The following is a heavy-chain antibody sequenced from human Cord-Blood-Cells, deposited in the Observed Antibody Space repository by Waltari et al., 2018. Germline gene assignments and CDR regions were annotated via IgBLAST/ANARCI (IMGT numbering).Heavy chain of an antibody. V-gene: IGHV4-59*01. Sequence: QVQLQESGPGLVKPSETLSLTCTVSGGSISSYYWSWIRQPPGKGLEWIGYIYYSGSTNDNPSLKSRVTISVDTSKNQFSLKLSSVTAADTAVYYCASYRLGPSFDYWGQGTLVTVSS. CDR2: IYYSGST. D-gene: IGHD6-19*01. CDR1: GGSISSYY. CDR3: ASYRLGPSFDY. J-gene: IGHJ4*02.